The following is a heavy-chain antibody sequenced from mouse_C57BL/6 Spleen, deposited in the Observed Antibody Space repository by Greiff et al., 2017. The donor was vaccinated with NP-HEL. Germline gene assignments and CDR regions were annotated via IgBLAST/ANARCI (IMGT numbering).Heavy chain of an antibody. D-gene: IGHD2-4*01. CDR3: ARRGVYYDYLYYFDY. CDR2: IDPSDSYT. Sequence: QVQLQQPGAELVMPGASVKLSCKASGYTFTSYWMHWVKQRPGQGLEWIGEIDPSDSYTNYNQKFKGKSTLTVDKSSSTAYMQLSSLTSEDSAVFYCARRGVYYDYLYYFDYWGQGTTLTVSS. J-gene: IGHJ2*01. CDR1: GYTFTSYW. V-gene: IGHV1-69*01.